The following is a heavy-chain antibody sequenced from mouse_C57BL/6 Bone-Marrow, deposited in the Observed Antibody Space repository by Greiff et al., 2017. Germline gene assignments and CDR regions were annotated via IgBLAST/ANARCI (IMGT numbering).Heavy chain of an antibody. V-gene: IGHV5-6*02. CDR3: ARPTVVATGAMDY. Sequence: DVKLVESGGDLVKPGGSLKLSCAASGFTFSSYGMSWVRQTPDKRLEWVATISSGGSYTYYPDSVKGRFTISRDNAKNTLYLQMSSLKSEDTAMYYCARPTVVATGAMDYWGQGTSVTVSS. J-gene: IGHJ4*01. CDR2: ISSGGSYT. CDR1: GFTFSSYG. D-gene: IGHD1-1*01.